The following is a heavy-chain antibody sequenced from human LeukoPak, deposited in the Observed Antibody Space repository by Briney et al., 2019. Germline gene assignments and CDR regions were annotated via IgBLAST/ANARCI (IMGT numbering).Heavy chain of an antibody. Sequence: SETLSPTCTVSGGSISRDYWSWIRQSPGKGLEWIGFIHYSGSTNYNPSLKSRVTISIDTSENQFSLKLSSVTAADTAVYYCAGDYYGSGNYYKHWGQGTLVTVSS. V-gene: IGHV4-59*01. CDR3: AGDYYGSGNYYKH. CDR2: IHYSGST. CDR1: GGSISRDY. D-gene: IGHD3-10*01. J-gene: IGHJ4*02.